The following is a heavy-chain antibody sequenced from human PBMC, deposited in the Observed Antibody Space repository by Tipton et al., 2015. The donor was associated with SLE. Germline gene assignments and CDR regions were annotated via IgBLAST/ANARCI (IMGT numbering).Heavy chain of an antibody. J-gene: IGHJ4*02. CDR1: GGSLSGYY. D-gene: IGHD6-13*01. V-gene: IGHV4-34*01. CDR3: AGAVGTAAGLRDY. Sequence: TLSLTCAVYGGSLSGYYWSWIRQSPGEGLEWIDDINHVGRTNSNPPPKSRLIISVDTSKNQLSLKLSSVTAADTAVYYCAGAVGTAAGLRDYWGQGTLVTVSS. CDR2: INHVGRT.